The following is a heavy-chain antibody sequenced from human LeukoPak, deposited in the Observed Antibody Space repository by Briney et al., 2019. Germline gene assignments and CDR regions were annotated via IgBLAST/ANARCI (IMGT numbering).Heavy chain of an antibody. J-gene: IGHJ6*02. Sequence: PGRSLRLSRAASGFTFSSYGMHWVRQAPGKGLEWVAVISYDGSNKYYADSVKGRFTISRDNSKNTLYLQMNSLRAEDTAVYYCAKDHWFALTGYYYYYGMDVWGQGTTVTVSS. D-gene: IGHD3-9*01. CDR2: ISYDGSNK. CDR1: GFTFSSYG. V-gene: IGHV3-30*18. CDR3: AKDHWFALTGYYYYYGMDV.